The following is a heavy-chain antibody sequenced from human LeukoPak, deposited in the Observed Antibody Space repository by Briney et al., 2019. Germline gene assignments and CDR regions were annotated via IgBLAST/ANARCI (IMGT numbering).Heavy chain of an antibody. V-gene: IGHV4-4*08. J-gene: IGHJ4*02. CDR2: ISSSGNT. CDR1: GGSISSYY. Sequence: SETLSLTCTVSGGSISSYYWSWIRQPPGKGLECIGYISSSGNTNYNPSLESRVTISKDMSKNQFSLKLSSVTAADTALYFCARLIYNTYTNNSRFDYWGQGTLVTISS. D-gene: IGHD3-3*01. CDR3: ARLIYNTYTNNSRFDY.